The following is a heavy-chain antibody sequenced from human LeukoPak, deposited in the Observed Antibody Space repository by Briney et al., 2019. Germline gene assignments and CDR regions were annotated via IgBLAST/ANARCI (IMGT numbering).Heavy chain of an antibody. CDR3: ARGALTGTDAFDI. Sequence: GGSLRLSCAVSGFTVSSYYMSWVRQAPGKGLEWVSIIYSGDITNYSDSVKGRFAVSSDNSENTLYLQMDSLGVEDTAVYYCARGALTGTDAFDIWGQGTKVTVSS. J-gene: IGHJ3*02. CDR2: IYSGDIT. CDR1: GFTVSSYY. V-gene: IGHV3-53*01. D-gene: IGHD7-27*01.